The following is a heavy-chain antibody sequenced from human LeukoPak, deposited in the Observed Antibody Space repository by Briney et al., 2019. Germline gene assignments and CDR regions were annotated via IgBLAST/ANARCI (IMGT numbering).Heavy chain of an antibody. CDR3: ARDSGYSYADDY. CDR1: GFTFRSYA. V-gene: IGHV3-48*02. CDR2: ITYNSGTI. J-gene: IGHJ4*02. D-gene: IGHD5-18*01. Sequence: PAGSLSLTCAASGFTFRSYARQWVRQAPGKGLEWVSYITYNSGTIFYADSVKGRFTISRDNAKDSLYLQMSSLRDEDTAVYYCARDSGYSYADDYWGQGTLDTVSS.